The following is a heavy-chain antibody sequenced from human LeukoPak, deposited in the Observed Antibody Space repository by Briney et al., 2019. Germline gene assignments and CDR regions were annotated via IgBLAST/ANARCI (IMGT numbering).Heavy chain of an antibody. J-gene: IGHJ4*02. D-gene: IGHD3-10*01. CDR2: MNPNSGNT. CDR3: ARVLYGGRKTRVRGVSLLGY. CDR1: GYTFTSYD. Sequence: ASVKVSCKASGYTFTSYDINWVRQATGQGLEWMGWMNPNSGNTGYAQKFQGRVTMTRNTSISTAYMELSSLRSEDTAVYYCARVLYGGRKTRVRGVSLLGYWGQGTLVTVSS. V-gene: IGHV1-8*01.